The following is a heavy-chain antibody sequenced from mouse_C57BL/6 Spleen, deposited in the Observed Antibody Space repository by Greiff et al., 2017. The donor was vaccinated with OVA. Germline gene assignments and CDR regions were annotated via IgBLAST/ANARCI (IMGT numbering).Heavy chain of an antibody. CDR2: INPSTGGT. Sequence: EVHLVESGPELVKPGASVKISCKASGYSFTGYYMNWVKQSPEKSLEWIGEINPSTGGTTYNQKFKAKATLTVDKSSSTAYMQLKSLTSEDSAVYYCARSRGYSYFDYWGQGTTLTVSS. J-gene: IGHJ2*01. D-gene: IGHD2-3*01. CDR1: GYSFTGYY. CDR3: ARSRGYSYFDY. V-gene: IGHV1-42*01.